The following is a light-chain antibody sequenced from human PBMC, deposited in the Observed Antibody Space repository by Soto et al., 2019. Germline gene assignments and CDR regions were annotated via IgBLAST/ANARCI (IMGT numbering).Light chain of an antibody. CDR2: GSS. Sequence: AIQMTQSPSSLSASVGDRVTITCRASQGIRNDLGWYQQKPGKAPKLLIYGSSSLQSGVPSRFSGSGSGTDFTLTIGSLQPEDFATYYCLQHNDYSWTFGQGTKVEIK. V-gene: IGKV1-6*01. J-gene: IGKJ1*01. CDR1: QGIRND. CDR3: LQHNDYSWT.